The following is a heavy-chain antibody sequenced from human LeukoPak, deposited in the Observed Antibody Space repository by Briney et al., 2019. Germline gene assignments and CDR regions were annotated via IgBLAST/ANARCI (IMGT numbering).Heavy chain of an antibody. CDR2: IGGSGGST. D-gene: IGHD5-12*01. J-gene: IGHJ4*02. CDR3: AKGGWLRQGANDY. V-gene: IGHV3-23*01. CDR1: GFTFTNFA. Sequence: AGVSLRLSCAASGFTFTNFAMTWVRQAPGKGLEWVSGIGGSGGSTYYADSVKGRFTISRDNSKNTVSLQMNTLRAEDTAVYYCAKGGWLRQGANDYWGQGTLVTVSS.